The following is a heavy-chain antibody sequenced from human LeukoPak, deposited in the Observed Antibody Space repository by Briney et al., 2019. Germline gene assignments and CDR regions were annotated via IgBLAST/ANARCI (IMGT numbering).Heavy chain of an antibody. CDR2: INPKNGAT. CDR1: GYTFTDYS. CDR3: ARGYTYGKFDY. V-gene: IGHV1-2*06. J-gene: IGHJ4*02. Sequence: GASVKVSCKASGYTFTDYSIHWVRQAPGQGLEWMGRINPKNGATNYAQKFQGRVTMTRDTSISTAYMELSRLRSDVTAVYYCARGYTYGKFDYWGQGTLATVSS. D-gene: IGHD5-18*01.